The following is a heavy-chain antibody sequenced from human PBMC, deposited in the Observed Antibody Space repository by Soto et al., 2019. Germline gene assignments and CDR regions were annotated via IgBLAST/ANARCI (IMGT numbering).Heavy chain of an antibody. CDR1: GGSFSGYY. CDR3: ARELAAAGRTAFDY. CDR2: INHSGST. V-gene: IGHV4-34*01. Sequence: QVQLQQWGAGLLKPSETLSLTCAVYGGSFSGYYWGWIRQPPGKGLEWIGEINHSGSTNYNPSLKSRVTISVDTSKNQFSLKLSSVTAADTAVYYCARELAAAGRTAFDYWGQGTLVTVSS. J-gene: IGHJ4*02. D-gene: IGHD6-13*01.